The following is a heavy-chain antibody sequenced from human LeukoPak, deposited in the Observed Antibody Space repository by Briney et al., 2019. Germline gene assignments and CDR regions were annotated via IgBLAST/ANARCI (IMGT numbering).Heavy chain of an antibody. CDR3: AKWGDYDVLTGYYVSDY. CDR1: GFTFSNYA. J-gene: IGHJ4*02. D-gene: IGHD3-9*01. CDR2: ITGGGSGI. Sequence: SGASLRLSCAASGFTFSNYAMSWVRQAPGKGLEWVSAITGGGSGIYYADSMKSRFTISRDNSKNTLYLQINSLRAEDTAVYYCAKWGDYDVLTGYYVSDYWGQGTLATVSS. V-gene: IGHV3-23*01.